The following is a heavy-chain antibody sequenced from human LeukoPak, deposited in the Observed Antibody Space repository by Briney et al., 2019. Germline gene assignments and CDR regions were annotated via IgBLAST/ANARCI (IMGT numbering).Heavy chain of an antibody. Sequence: PGGSLRLSCVASRFTFENYAMHWVRQAPGKGLEWVTLISHDGSKKYYADSVKGRFTISRENAKNSLYLQMNSLRAGDTAVYYCVRQATPHGHFDYWGQGILVTVSS. CDR2: ISHDGSKK. CDR1: RFTFENYA. V-gene: IGHV3-30*14. J-gene: IGHJ4*02. D-gene: IGHD2-15*01. CDR3: VRQATPHGHFDY.